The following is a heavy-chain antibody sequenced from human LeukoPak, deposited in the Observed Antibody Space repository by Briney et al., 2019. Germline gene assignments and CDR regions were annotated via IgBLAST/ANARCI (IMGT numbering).Heavy chain of an antibody. V-gene: IGHV4-59*01. CDR2: IYYSGST. CDR3: LHGTYSSGSVEGGGFDY. J-gene: IGHJ4*02. D-gene: IGHD6-19*01. Sequence: SETLSLTCTVSGGSISSYYWSWIRQPPGKGLEWIGYIYYSGSTNYNPSLKSRVTISVDTSKNQFSLKLSSVTAAGTAVYYCLHGTYSSGSVEGGGFDYWGQGTLVTVSS. CDR1: GGSISSYY.